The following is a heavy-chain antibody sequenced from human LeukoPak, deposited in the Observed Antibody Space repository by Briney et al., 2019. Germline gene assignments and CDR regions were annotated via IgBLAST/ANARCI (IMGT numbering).Heavy chain of an antibody. CDR1: GDTCKDYY. CDR3: ARVKKLMPEFEF. CDR2: INPNSGAT. V-gene: IGHV1-2*02. Sequence: ASVKVSCKTCGDTCKDYYIRGVRQAPGQGLEWMGWINPNSGATKYAQKFQGRVSMTRDTSINTAYMDLTNLRSDDTAIFYCARVKKLMPEFEFWGQGTLVTVSS. D-gene: IGHD2-2*01. J-gene: IGHJ4*02.